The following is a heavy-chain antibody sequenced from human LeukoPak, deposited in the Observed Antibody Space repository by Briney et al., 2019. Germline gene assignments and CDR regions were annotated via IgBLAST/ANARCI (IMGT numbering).Heavy chain of an antibody. CDR3: ARDSDSSGYVFDY. Sequence: SQTLSLTCTVSGGSISSGSYYWSWIRQPAGKGLEWIGSIYHSGSTYYNPSLKSRVTISVDTSKNQFSLKLSSVTAADTAVYYCARDSDSSGYVFDYWGQGTLVTVSS. V-gene: IGHV4-61*02. J-gene: IGHJ4*02. D-gene: IGHD3-22*01. CDR1: GGSISSGSYY. CDR2: IYHSGST.